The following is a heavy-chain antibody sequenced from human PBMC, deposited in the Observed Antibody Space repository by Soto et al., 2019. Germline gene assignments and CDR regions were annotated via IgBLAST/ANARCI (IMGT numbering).Heavy chain of an antibody. J-gene: IGHJ4*02. CDR1: GGTFSSYA. D-gene: IGHD2-8*01. CDR3: ARDEASAYCTNGVCYFPGTFDY. V-gene: IGHV1-69*01. Sequence: QVQLVQSGAEVKKPGSSVKVSCKASGGTFSSYAISWVRQAPGQGLEWMGGIIPIFGTANYAQKFQGRVTITADESTSTDYMELSSLRSEDTAVYYCARDEASAYCTNGVCYFPGTFDYWGQGTLVTVSS. CDR2: IIPIFGTA.